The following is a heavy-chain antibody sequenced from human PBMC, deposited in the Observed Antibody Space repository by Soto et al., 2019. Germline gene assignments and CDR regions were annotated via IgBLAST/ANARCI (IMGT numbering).Heavy chain of an antibody. J-gene: IGHJ6*03. CDR1: GFTFIDYY. D-gene: IGHD6-13*01. CDR2: ISSSGSTI. CDR3: ARDGSAAAGFYYYYMDV. Sequence: GGSLRLSCAASGFTFIDYYMSWIRQTTGKGLEWVSYISSSGSTIYYADSVKGRFTISRDNAKNSLYLQMNSLRAEDTAVYYCARDGSAAAGFYYYYMDVWGKGATVTVSS. V-gene: IGHV3-11*01.